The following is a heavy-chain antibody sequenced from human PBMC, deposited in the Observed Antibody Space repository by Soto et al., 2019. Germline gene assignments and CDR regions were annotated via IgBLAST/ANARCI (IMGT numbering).Heavy chain of an antibody. J-gene: IGHJ2*01. V-gene: IGHV1-69*06. Sequence: QVQLVQSGAEVKKTGSSVKVSCKASGGTSSTYALSWVRKAPGQGLEWRGGIIPIFGSPNHAQKFQGRVTITADKSTSTIYMELSSLTSEDTAVYFCARGGADTGMSYAPWYLDLWGRGTLVTVSA. CDR2: IIPIFGSP. CDR3: ARGGADTGMSYAPWYLDL. D-gene: IGHD1-26*01. CDR1: GGTSSTYA.